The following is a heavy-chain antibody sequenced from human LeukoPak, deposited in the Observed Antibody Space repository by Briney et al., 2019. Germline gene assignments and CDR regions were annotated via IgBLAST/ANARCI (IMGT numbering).Heavy chain of an antibody. CDR2: IYYSGST. J-gene: IGHJ4*02. V-gene: IGHV4-59*08. CDR1: GGSISRYY. Sequence: SETLSLTCTVSGGSISRYYWSWIRQPPGKGLEWIGYIYYSGSTNYNPSLKSRVTISVDTSKNQFSLKLSSETAADTAVYYCARHQGSGSYPGKLDYWGQGTLVTVSS. CDR3: ARHQGSGSYPGKLDY. D-gene: IGHD3-10*01.